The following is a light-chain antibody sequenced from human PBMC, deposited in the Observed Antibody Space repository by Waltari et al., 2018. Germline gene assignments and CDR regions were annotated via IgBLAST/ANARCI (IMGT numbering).Light chain of an antibody. J-gene: IGKJ3*01. CDR3: QQYHSLPFT. Sequence: DIQMTQSPSTLSASVGDRVTITCRAGQSINTWLAWYQQKPGKAPKVLIYKASNLESGVPSKFSGRGSGTEFTLTISSLQPDDFAIYYCQQYHSLPFTFGPGTKVDVK. CDR1: QSINTW. CDR2: KAS. V-gene: IGKV1-5*03.